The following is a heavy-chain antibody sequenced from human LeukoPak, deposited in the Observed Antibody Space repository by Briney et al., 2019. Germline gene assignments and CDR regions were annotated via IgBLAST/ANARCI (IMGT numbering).Heavy chain of an antibody. D-gene: IGHD6-6*01. CDR1: GYTFTGYY. Sequence: SVKVSCKASGYTFTGYYMHWVRQAPGQGLEWMGGIIPIFGTANYAQKFQGRVTITTDESTSTAYMELSSLRSEDTAVYYCARVSDGGGYSSSSGSPLYYMDVWGKGTTVTVSS. CDR2: IIPIFGTA. J-gene: IGHJ6*03. V-gene: IGHV1-69*05. CDR3: ARVSDGGGYSSSSGSPLYYMDV.